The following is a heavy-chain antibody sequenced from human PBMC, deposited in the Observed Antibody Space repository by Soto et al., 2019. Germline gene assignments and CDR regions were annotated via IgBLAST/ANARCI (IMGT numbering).Heavy chain of an antibody. CDR1: GFSFGSYA. D-gene: IGHD3-3*01. CDR2: ISGSDGKT. V-gene: IGHV3-23*01. Sequence: LRLSCAASGFSFGSYALSWVRQAPGKGLEWVSTISGSDGKTFYGDAVKGRFSISRDTSQNTLYLQMNSLRADDTAIYYCARWSYLDYWGQGTRVTVSS. CDR3: ARWSYLDY. J-gene: IGHJ4*02.